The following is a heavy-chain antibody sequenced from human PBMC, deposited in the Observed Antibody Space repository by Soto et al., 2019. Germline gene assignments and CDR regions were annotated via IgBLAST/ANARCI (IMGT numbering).Heavy chain of an antibody. D-gene: IGHD5-12*01. Sequence: QVQLVQSGAEVKKPGSSVKVSCKASGGTFSSYAISWVRQAPGQGLEWMGGIIPIVGTANYAQKFQGRVTITADESPSTAYMELSSLRSEDTAVYYCARILVATISDYYYGMDVWGQGTTVTVSS. CDR3: ARILVATISDYYYGMDV. CDR2: IIPIVGTA. CDR1: GGTFSSYA. J-gene: IGHJ6*02. V-gene: IGHV1-69*01.